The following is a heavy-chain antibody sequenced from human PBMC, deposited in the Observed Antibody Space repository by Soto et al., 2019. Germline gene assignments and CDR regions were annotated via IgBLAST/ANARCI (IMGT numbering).Heavy chain of an antibody. D-gene: IGHD6-13*01. Sequence: GGSMGLSSVVSGFTLKNYAMSWVRQAPGKGLEWVSGISGSGGSTDYADSVRGRFTISRDNSKNTLDLQMNSLRVEDTAVYYCAKDSRSSWYYFDDWGQGTLVTVSS. J-gene: IGHJ4*02. CDR3: AKDSRSSWYYFDD. V-gene: IGHV3-23*01. CDR1: GFTLKNYA. CDR2: ISGSGGST.